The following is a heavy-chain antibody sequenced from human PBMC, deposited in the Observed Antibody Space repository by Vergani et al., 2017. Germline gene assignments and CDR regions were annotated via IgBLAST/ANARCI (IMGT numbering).Heavy chain of an antibody. CDR1: GYIFSDYY. D-gene: IGHD6-19*01. Sequence: QVQLVQSGAEVKKPGASVKVSCKTSGYIFSDYYIHWVRQAPGQGLEWVGWFNTSGGSIDCAQKFQGRVTMTKDSSISTAYLELSSLRSVDTAMYYCVRAERIGVPSDDFHIWDQATTVIVSS. J-gene: IGHJ3*02. CDR2: FNTSGGSI. CDR3: VRAERIGVPSDDFHI. V-gene: IGHV1-2*02.